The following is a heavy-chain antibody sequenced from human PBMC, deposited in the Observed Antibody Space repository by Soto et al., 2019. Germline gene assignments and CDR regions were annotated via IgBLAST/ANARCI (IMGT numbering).Heavy chain of an antibody. J-gene: IGHJ4*02. CDR1: GGSISSSSYY. CDR2: IYYSGST. CDR3: ARLYYYGSGSYYNGWYGYFDY. D-gene: IGHD3-10*01. V-gene: IGHV4-39*01. Sequence: SETLSLTCTVSGGSISSSSYYWGWIRQPPGKGLEWIGSIYYSGSTYYNPSLKSRVTISVDTSKNQFSLKLSSVTAADTAVYYCARLYYYGSGSYYNGWYGYFDYWGQGTLVTVSS.